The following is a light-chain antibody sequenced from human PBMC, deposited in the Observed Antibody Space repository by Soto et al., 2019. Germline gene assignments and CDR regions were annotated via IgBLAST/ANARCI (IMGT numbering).Light chain of an antibody. CDR2: DVN. CDR1: SSDVGGYTY. CDR3: TSYTSSSTPYV. V-gene: IGLV2-14*01. J-gene: IGLJ1*01. Sequence: QSVLTQPASVSGSPGQSITISCAGTSSDVGGYTYVSWYQQHPGKAPKLMIYDVNNRPSGVSNRFSGSKSGNTASLTISGLQAEDEADYYCTSYTSSSTPYVFGGGTKVTVL.